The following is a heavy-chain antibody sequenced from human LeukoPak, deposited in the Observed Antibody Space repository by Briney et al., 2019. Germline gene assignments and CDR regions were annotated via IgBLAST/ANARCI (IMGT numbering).Heavy chain of an antibody. Sequence: ASVKVSCKASGYTFTSYGISWVRQAPGQGLEWMGWISAYNGNTNYAQKLQGRVTMTTDTSTSTAYMELSSLRSEDTAVYYCARGSADYYYYGMDVWGQGTTVTVSS. CDR3: ARGSADYYYYGMDV. CDR2: ISAYNGNT. V-gene: IGHV1-18*01. J-gene: IGHJ6*02. D-gene: IGHD3-3*01. CDR1: GYTFTSYG.